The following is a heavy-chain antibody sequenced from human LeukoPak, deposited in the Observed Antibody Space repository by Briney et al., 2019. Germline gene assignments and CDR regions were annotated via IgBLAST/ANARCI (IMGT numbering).Heavy chain of an antibody. J-gene: IGHJ4*02. CDR2: IYCSGST. CDR3: ARHRTPSAFYYSFDY. D-gene: IGHD3-22*01. V-gene: IGHV4-39*01. CDR1: GGSISSTTYY. Sequence: SETLSLTCTVSGGSISSTTYYWDWIRQPPGKGLEWIGTIYCSGSTHYNPSLKNRVTISVDTSKNQFSLKLTSVTAADTAVYYCARHRTPSAFYYSFDYWGQGSLVTVSS.